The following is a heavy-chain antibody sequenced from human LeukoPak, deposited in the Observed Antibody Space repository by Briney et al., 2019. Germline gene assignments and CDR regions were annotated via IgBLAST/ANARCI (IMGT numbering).Heavy chain of an antibody. V-gene: IGHV1-69*06. Sequence: ASVKVSCKASGYTFTSYAISWVRQAPGQGLEWMGGIIPIFGTANYAQKFQGRVTITADKSTSTAYMELSSLRSEDTAVYYCARVGMDTAMAYYYYYYMDVWGKGTTVTVSS. J-gene: IGHJ6*03. CDR2: IIPIFGTA. CDR3: ARVGMDTAMAYYYYYYMDV. D-gene: IGHD5-18*01. CDR1: GYTFTSYA.